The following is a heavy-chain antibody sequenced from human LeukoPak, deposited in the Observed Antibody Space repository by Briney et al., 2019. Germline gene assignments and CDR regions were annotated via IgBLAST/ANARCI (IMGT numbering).Heavy chain of an antibody. CDR2: ISGGSGNT. D-gene: IGHD5-24*01. J-gene: IGHJ4*02. Sequence: GGSLRLSCAASGFTFSSYAMSWVRQAPGKGLEWVSSISGGSGNTYYADSVKGRFTISRDNSKNTLYVQMNSLRAEDTAVYYCAKRISSRTGGYRLDYWGQGTLVTVSS. CDR3: AKRISSRTGGYRLDY. CDR1: GFTFSSYA. V-gene: IGHV3-23*01.